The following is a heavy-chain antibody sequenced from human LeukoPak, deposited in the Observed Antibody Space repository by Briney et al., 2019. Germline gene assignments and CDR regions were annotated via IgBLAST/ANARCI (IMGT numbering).Heavy chain of an antibody. D-gene: IGHD1-14*01. CDR3: ARRRHVLPGHYFQH. Sequence: NPSETLSLTCGVYDGSFSGYYWSWIRQTPGKGLEWIGEINYSETSTYNPSLKSRVTFSVDTSKNQFSLMLSSVTAADTGVYYCARRRHVLPGHYFQHWGQGTLVTVSS. J-gene: IGHJ1*01. CDR1: DGSFSGYY. CDR2: INYSETS. V-gene: IGHV4-34*01.